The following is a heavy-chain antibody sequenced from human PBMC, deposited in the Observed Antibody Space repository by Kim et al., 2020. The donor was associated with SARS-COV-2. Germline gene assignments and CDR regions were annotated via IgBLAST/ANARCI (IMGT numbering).Heavy chain of an antibody. CDR1: GYTFTSYY. CDR3: ARDLTTTVTHITDYYYGMDV. J-gene: IGHJ6*02. CDR2: INPSGGST. V-gene: IGHV1-46*01. Sequence: ASVKVSCKASGYTFTSYYMHWVRQAPGQGLEWMGIINPSGGSTSYAQKFQGRVTMTRDTSTSTVYMELSSLRSEDTAAYYCARDLTTTVTHITDYYYGMDVWGQGTTVTVSS. D-gene: IGHD4-4*01.